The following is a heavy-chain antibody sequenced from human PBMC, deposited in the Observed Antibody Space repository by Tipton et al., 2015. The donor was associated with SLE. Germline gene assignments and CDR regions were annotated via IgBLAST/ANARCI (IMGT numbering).Heavy chain of an antibody. CDR1: GGSISSSSHY. CDR3: ATAGITGTTGYFDY. Sequence: TLSLTCTLSGGSISSSSHYWGLIRQPPGKWLEWIGSIYYSGSTYYYPSLKIRVTISVYTSKNQFSLNRSSVTAADTAVYYCATAGITGTTGYFDYWGQGTLVSVSS. J-gene: IGHJ4*02. CDR2: IYYSGST. V-gene: IGHV4-39*01. D-gene: IGHD1-14*01.